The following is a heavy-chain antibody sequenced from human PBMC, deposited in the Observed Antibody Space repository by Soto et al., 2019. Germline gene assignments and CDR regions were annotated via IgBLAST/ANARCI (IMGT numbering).Heavy chain of an antibody. Sequence: EVQLVESGGGLVKPGGSLRLSCAASGFTFSSYSMNWVRQAPGKGLEWVSSISSSSSYIYYADSVKGRFTISRDNAKNSLYLQMNSLRAEDTAVYYCARVGGPDSSGLYYYYGMDVWGQGTTVTVSS. CDR2: ISSSSSYI. D-gene: IGHD3-22*01. V-gene: IGHV3-21*01. J-gene: IGHJ6*02. CDR3: ARVGGPDSSGLYYYYGMDV. CDR1: GFTFSSYS.